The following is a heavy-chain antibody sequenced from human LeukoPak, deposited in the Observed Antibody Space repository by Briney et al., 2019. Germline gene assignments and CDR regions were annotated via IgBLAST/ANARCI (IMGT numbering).Heavy chain of an antibody. D-gene: IGHD6-19*01. J-gene: IGHJ4*02. V-gene: IGHV1-18*04. Sequence: ASVKVSCTASGYTFTGYYMHWVRQAPGQGLEWMGWISAYNGNTNYAQKLQGRVTMTTDTSTSTAYMELRSLRSDDTAVYYCARQRYSSGLALDYWGQGTLVTVSS. CDR1: GYTFTGYY. CDR2: ISAYNGNT. CDR3: ARQRYSSGLALDY.